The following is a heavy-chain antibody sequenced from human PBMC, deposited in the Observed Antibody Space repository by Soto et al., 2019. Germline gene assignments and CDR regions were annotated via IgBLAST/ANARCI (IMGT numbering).Heavy chain of an antibody. CDR1: GYSISSGYY. Sequence: KPSETLSLTCAVSGYSISSGYYWGWIRQTPGKGLEWIASIYHSGSTYYNPSLKSRVTISVDTSKNQFSLKLTSVTAADTAVYYCARGEATVTPGWFDPWGQGIMVTVSS. CDR3: ARGEATVTPGWFDP. V-gene: IGHV4-38-2*01. D-gene: IGHD4-17*01. J-gene: IGHJ5*02. CDR2: IYHSGST.